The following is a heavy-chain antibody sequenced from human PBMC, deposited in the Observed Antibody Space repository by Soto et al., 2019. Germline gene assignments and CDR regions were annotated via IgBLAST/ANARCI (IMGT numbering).Heavy chain of an antibody. CDR2: MNPNSGNT. J-gene: IGHJ6*03. V-gene: IGHV1-8*02. CDR3: ARINFSKQQLVVRDYYYYMDV. D-gene: IGHD6-13*01. CDR1: GYTFTSYG. Sequence: GASVKVSCKASGYTFTSYGISWVRQATGQGLEWMGWMNPNSGNTGYAQKFQGRVTMTRNTSISTAYMELSSLRSEDTAVYYCARINFSKQQLVVRDYYYYMDVWGKGTTVTVSS.